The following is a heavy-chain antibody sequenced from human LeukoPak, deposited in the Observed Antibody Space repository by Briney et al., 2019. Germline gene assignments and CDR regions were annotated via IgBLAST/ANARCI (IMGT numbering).Heavy chain of an antibody. CDR3: ARGSRIAAATYYYYMDV. Sequence: PGGSLRLSCAASGFTFSSYWMHWVRQAPGKGLVWVSRINSDGSSTSYADSVKGRFTISRDNAKNTLYLQMNSLRAEDTAVYYCARGSRIAAATYYYYMDVWGKGTTVTVSS. J-gene: IGHJ6*03. V-gene: IGHV3-74*01. D-gene: IGHD6-13*01. CDR1: GFTFSSYW. CDR2: INSDGSST.